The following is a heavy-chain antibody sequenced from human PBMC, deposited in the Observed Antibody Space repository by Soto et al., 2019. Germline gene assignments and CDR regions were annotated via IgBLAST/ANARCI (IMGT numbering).Heavy chain of an antibody. D-gene: IGHD3-22*01. Sequence: GGSLRLSCAAFGFTFSSYSMNWVRQAPGKGLEWVSYISSSSSTIYYADSVKGRFTISRDNAKNSLYLQMNSLRDEDTAVYYCARSMIVVVIAPDAFDIWGQGTMVTVSS. CDR1: GFTFSSYS. V-gene: IGHV3-48*02. CDR2: ISSSSSTI. J-gene: IGHJ3*02. CDR3: ARSMIVVVIAPDAFDI.